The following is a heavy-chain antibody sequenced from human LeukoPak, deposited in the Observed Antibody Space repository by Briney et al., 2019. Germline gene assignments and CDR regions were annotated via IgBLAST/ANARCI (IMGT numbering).Heavy chain of an antibody. Sequence: PSETLSLTCTVSGGSISSSSYYWGWIRQPPGKGLEWIGSIYYSGSTYYNPSLKSRVTISVDTSKNQFSLKLSSVTAADTAVYYCARVGSYITMVRGLSRWFDPWGQGTLVTVSS. CDR3: ARVGSYITMVRGLSRWFDP. J-gene: IGHJ5*02. CDR2: IYYSGST. V-gene: IGHV4-39*07. D-gene: IGHD3-10*01. CDR1: GGSISSSSYY.